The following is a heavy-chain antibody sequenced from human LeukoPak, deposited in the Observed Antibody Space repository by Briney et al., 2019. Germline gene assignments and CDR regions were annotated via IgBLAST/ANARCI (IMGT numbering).Heavy chain of an antibody. V-gene: IGHV4-38-2*02. CDR1: GYSISSGYY. D-gene: IGHD6-6*01. J-gene: IGHJ6*03. CDR2: IYTSGST. CDR3: ARHVIAARPPYYYYYMDV. Sequence: SETLSLTCTVSGYSISSGYYWGWIRQPPGKGLEWIGYIYTSGSTNYNPSLKSRVTISVDTSKNQFSLKLSSVTAADTAVYYCARHVIAARPPYYYYYMDVWGKGTTVTVSS.